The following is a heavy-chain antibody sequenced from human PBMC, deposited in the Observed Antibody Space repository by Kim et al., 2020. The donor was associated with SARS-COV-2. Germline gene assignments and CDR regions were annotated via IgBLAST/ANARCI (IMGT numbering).Heavy chain of an antibody. Sequence: SETLSLTCTVSGGSISSGGYYWSWIRQHPGKGLEWIGYIYYSGSTYYNPSLKSRVTISVDTSKNQFSLKLSSVTAADTAVYYCARAGSSSWGPEYWGQGTLVTVSS. CDR3: ARAGSSSWGPEY. V-gene: IGHV4-31*03. D-gene: IGHD6-13*01. CDR2: IYYSGST. CDR1: GGSISSGGYY. J-gene: IGHJ4*02.